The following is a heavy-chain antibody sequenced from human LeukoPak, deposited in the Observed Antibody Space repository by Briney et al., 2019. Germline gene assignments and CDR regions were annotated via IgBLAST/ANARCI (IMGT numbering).Heavy chain of an antibody. CDR2: IYYTGET. Sequence: PSETLSLTCSVSGGSITSHYWSWIRQPPGKGLEWLGYIYYTGETRSIPSLRSRLTMSIDTSKNQVSLTLSFVTAADTAVYYCANSPPGDYGAGNWGQGILVTVSS. CDR3: ANSPPGDYGAGN. J-gene: IGHJ4*02. V-gene: IGHV4-59*08. CDR1: GGSITSHY. D-gene: IGHD3-16*01.